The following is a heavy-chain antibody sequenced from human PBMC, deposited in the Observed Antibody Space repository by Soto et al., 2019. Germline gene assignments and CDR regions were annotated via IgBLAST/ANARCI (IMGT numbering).Heavy chain of an antibody. CDR1: GYTFTSYG. CDR2: ISAYNGNT. V-gene: IGHV1-18*01. Sequence: QVQLVHSGAEVKKPGASVKVSCKASGYTFTSYGISWVRQAPGQGLEWMGWISAYNGNTNYAQKLQGRVTMTTDTSSSTAYMELRSLRSDDTAVYYCAREKIPDYGDYVYYYYGMDVWGQGTTVTVSS. CDR3: AREKIPDYGDYVYYYYGMDV. D-gene: IGHD4-17*01. J-gene: IGHJ6*02.